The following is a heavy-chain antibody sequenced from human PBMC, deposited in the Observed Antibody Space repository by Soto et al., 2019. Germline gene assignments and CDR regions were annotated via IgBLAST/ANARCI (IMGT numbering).Heavy chain of an antibody. CDR3: ARVYSGSYSDY. V-gene: IGHV4-4*02. CDR1: GGSIRSNNR. J-gene: IGHJ4*02. CDR2: IFHSGSI. D-gene: IGHD1-26*01. Sequence: QVQLQESGPGLVKPSGTLSLSCAVSGGSIRSNNRWSWVRQPPGKGLEWIGEIFHSGSINYNPSLKTRVTISVDKSKNQFSLKLSSVTAADTAVYYCARVYSGSYSDYWGQGTLVTVSS.